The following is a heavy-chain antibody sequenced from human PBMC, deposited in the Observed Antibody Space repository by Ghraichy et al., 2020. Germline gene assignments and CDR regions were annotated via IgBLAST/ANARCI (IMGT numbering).Heavy chain of an antibody. CDR3: ARDRELEVFDP. D-gene: IGHD1-26*01. V-gene: IGHV1-8*01. Sequence: ASVKVSCKASGYTFTSCDINWVRQATGQGLEWMGWMNPNSGNTGYAQKFQGRVTMTRNTSISTAYMELSSLGSEDTAVYYCARDRELEVFDPWGQGTLVTVSS. J-gene: IGHJ5*02. CDR1: GYTFTSCD. CDR2: MNPNSGNT.